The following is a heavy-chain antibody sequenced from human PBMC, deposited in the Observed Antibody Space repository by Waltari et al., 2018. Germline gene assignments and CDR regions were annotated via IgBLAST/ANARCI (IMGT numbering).Heavy chain of an antibody. J-gene: IGHJ4*02. D-gene: IGHD3-3*01. V-gene: IGHV1-2*02. CDR3: ARDRNYDFWSGYLYYFDY. CDR2: INPNSGGT. Sequence: QVQLVQSGAEVKKPGASVKVSCKASGYTFTGYYMHWVRQAPGQGLEWMGWINPNSGGTNYAQKFQGRVTMIRDTSISTAYMELSRLRSDDTAVYYCARDRNYDFWSGYLYYFDYWGQGTLVTVSS. CDR1: GYTFTGYY.